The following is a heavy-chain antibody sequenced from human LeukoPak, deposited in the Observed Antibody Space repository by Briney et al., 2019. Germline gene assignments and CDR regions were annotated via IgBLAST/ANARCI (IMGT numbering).Heavy chain of an antibody. J-gene: IGHJ4*02. CDR1: GGSISSYY. CDR2: IYFSGST. Sequence: SETLSLTCTVSGGSISSYYWSWIRQPPGKGLEWIGYIYFSGSTNYNPSLKSRVTISVDTSKNQFSLKMSSVTAADTAVYYCARLYGDYWGQGTLVTVSS. CDR3: ARLYGDY. V-gene: IGHV4-59*08. D-gene: IGHD4-17*01.